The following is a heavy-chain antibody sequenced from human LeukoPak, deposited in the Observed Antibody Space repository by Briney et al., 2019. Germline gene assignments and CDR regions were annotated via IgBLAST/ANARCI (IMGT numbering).Heavy chain of an antibody. CDR1: GFTFNTYW. CDR2: IKQDGSDK. D-gene: IGHD3-3*01. CDR3: ARARKGSGYYPVGELDY. J-gene: IGHJ4*02. V-gene: IGHV3-7*04. Sequence: PGGSLRLSCAASGFTFNTYWMTWVRQAPGKGLEWVANIKQDGSDKYYVDSVKGRFTISRDNAKNSLYLQMNSLRAEDTAVYYCARARKGSGYYPVGELDYWGQGTLVTVSS.